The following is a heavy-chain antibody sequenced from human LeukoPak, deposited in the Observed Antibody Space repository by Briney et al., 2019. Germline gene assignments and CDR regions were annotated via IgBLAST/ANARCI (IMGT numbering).Heavy chain of an antibody. CDR3: ARLNSASSLGWFDP. V-gene: IGHV4-59*08. D-gene: IGHD1-26*01. CDR1: GGSINTYY. Sequence: SETLSLTCSVSGGSINTYYWNWIRQPPGKGLEWIGYISYSGSTNYNPSLKGRVTISVDTSKNQFSLKLSSVAAADTAVYYCARLNSASSLGWFDPWGQGTLVTVSS. J-gene: IGHJ5*02. CDR2: ISYSGST.